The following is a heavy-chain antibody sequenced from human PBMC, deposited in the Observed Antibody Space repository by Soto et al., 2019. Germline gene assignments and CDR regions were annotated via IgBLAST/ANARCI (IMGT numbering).Heavy chain of an antibody. J-gene: IGHJ4*02. Sequence: QVQLVESGGGVVQPGKSLRLSGAASGFTFSSYGIHWVRQAPGKGLEWLGVIWYDGGTKNYADSVRGGFTLSRDNSMNTVLFQVNSLGAEDTAVYYCAREMDELRHCSSTPCPVALDYWGQGSLVTVSS. CDR1: GFTFSSYG. CDR2: IWYDGGTK. CDR3: AREMDELRHCSSTPCPVALDY. D-gene: IGHD2-2*01. V-gene: IGHV3-33*01.